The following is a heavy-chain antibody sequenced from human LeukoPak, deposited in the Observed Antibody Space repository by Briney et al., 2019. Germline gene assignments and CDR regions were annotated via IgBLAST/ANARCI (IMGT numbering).Heavy chain of an antibody. CDR3: ATQSITLVVVISPFDY. J-gene: IGHJ4*02. CDR1: GFTFSTFP. D-gene: IGHD3-22*01. CDR2: IQDDGATT. Sequence: GGSLRLSCAASGFTFSTFPMHWVRQAPGKGLEWVALIQDDGATTNYADSVRGRFTISRDNSKSTVYLQMNSLKPNDTAVYYCATQSITLVVVISPFDYWGQGTLVTVSS. V-gene: IGHV3-30*02.